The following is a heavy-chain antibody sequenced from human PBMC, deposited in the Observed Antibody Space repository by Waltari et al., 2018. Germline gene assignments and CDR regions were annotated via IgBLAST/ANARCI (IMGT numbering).Heavy chain of an antibody. Sequence: EMQLVESGGGLVQPGGSLRLSCAPSGFTLGSYWMSWVHQAPGKGLEWVANIKQDSSEEDYVYSVKGRFTISKDNAKNSLSLQMNSLRAEDTAVYYCATGSTARGYYGMDVWGQGTTVTVSS. CDR1: GFTLGSYW. J-gene: IGHJ6*02. CDR3: ATGSTARGYYGMDV. V-gene: IGHV3-7*01. CDR2: IKQDSSEE. D-gene: IGHD3-10*01.